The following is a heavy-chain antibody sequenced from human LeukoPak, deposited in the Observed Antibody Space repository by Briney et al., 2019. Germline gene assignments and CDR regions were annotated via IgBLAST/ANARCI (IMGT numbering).Heavy chain of an antibody. Sequence: SVKVSCKASGGTFSSYAISWVRQAPGQGLEWMGGIIPIFGTANYAQKFQGRVTITADESTSTAYMELSSLRSEDTAVYYCASLAAHYYYGMDVWGQGTTVTVSS. CDR2: IIPIFGTA. CDR3: ASLAAHYYYGMDV. CDR1: GGTFSSYA. V-gene: IGHV1-69*13. J-gene: IGHJ6*02. D-gene: IGHD6-6*01.